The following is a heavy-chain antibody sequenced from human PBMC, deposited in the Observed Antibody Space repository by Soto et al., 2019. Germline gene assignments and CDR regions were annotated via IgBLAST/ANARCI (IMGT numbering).Heavy chain of an antibody. CDR3: ARPRLQWLAEDAFDI. V-gene: IGHV1-69*13. CDR2: IIPIFGTA. Sequence: GASVKVSCKASGGTFSSYAISWVRQAPGQGLEWMGGIIPIFGTADYAQKFQGRVTITADESTSTAYMELSSLRSADTAVYYCARPRLQWLAEDAFDIWGQGTMVTVSS. D-gene: IGHD6-19*01. CDR1: GGTFSSYA. J-gene: IGHJ3*02.